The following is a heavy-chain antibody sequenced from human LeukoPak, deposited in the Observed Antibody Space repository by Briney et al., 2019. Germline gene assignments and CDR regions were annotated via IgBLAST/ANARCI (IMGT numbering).Heavy chain of an antibody. CDR1: GFTFSSYW. Sequence: GGSLRLSCAASGFTFSSYWMSWVRQAPGKGLELVANIKQDGSEKYYVDSVKGRFTISRDNAKNSLYLQMNSLRAEDTAVYYCARVRLWLRGGKSFDYWGQGTLVTVSS. D-gene: IGHD5-18*01. J-gene: IGHJ4*02. V-gene: IGHV3-7*01. CDR2: IKQDGSEK. CDR3: ARVRLWLRGGKSFDY.